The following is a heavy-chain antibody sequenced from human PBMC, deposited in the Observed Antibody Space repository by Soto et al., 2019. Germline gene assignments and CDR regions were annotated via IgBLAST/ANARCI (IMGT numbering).Heavy chain of an antibody. V-gene: IGHV3-74*01. J-gene: IGHJ4*02. CDR2: IDHDGPT. CDR3: VRDSHGDY. CDR1: GFTFSNYW. Sequence: EVQLVESGGGQVQPGGSLRLSCAGSGFTFSNYWMHWVRQAPGKGLEWVSRIDHDGPTDYADSVRGRFTISRDNAENTLYLQMNSLRPEDTAVYHYVRDSHGDYWGQGTLVTVSS.